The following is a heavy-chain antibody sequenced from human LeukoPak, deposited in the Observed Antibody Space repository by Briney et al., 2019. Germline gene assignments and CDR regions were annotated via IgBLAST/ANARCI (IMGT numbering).Heavy chain of an antibody. CDR3: AREQLGIVLGAFDI. J-gene: IGHJ3*02. D-gene: IGHD7-27*01. Sequence: GASVKVSCKASGYTFTGYYMHWVRQAPGQGLEWMGWINPNSGGTNYAQKFQGRVTMTRDTSIHTAYMELSRLRSDDTAVYYCAREQLGIVLGAFDIWGQGTMVTVSS. CDR2: INPNSGGT. CDR1: GYTFTGYY. V-gene: IGHV1-2*02.